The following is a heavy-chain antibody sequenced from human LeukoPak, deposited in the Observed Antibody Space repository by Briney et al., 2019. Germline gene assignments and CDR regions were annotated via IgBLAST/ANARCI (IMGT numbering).Heavy chain of an antibody. Sequence: PSETLSLTCTVSGGSISSYYWSWIRQPPGKGLEWIGEINHSGSTNYNPSLKSRVTISVDTSKNQFSLKLSSVTAADTAVYYCARPRLRGYSYGFDAFDIWGQGTMVTVSS. CDR3: ARPRLRGYSYGFDAFDI. CDR1: GGSISSYY. J-gene: IGHJ3*02. V-gene: IGHV4-34*01. D-gene: IGHD5-18*01. CDR2: INHSGST.